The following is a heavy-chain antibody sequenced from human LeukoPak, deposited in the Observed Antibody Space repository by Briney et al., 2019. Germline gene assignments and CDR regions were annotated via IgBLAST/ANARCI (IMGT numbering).Heavy chain of an antibody. CDR2: ITGSGGST. J-gene: IGHJ4*02. CDR3: AKDGAYYDFDY. Sequence: GGSLRLSCAASGFPFSSYTMSWVRQAPGKGLEWVSSITGSGGSTYYADSVKGRFSISRDNSKNTLYLQMNSLRAEDTAVYYCAKDGAYYDFDYWGQGTLVTVSS. CDR1: GFPFSSYT. V-gene: IGHV3-23*01. D-gene: IGHD1-26*01.